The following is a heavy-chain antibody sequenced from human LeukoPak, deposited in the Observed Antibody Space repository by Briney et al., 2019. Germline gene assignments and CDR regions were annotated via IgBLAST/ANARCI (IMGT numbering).Heavy chain of an antibody. CDR1: GFTFSSYG. CDR3: AKVGGWYEQYYYYYMDV. CDR2: IWYDGSNK. Sequence: PGRSLRLSCAASGFTFSSYGMHWVRQAPGKGLEWVAVIWYDGSNKYYADSVKGRFTISRDNSKNTLYLQMNSLRAEDTAVYYCAKVGGWYEQYYYYYMDVWGKGTTVTVS. V-gene: IGHV3-33*06. J-gene: IGHJ6*03. D-gene: IGHD6-19*01.